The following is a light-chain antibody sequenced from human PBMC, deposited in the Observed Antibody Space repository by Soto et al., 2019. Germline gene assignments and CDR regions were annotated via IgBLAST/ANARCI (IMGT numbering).Light chain of an antibody. V-gene: IGKV3-20*01. Sequence: EIVLTQSPDTLSLSPGERATLSCRASQSFSDNYLAWYQQKPGQAPRLLIYGTSTRATGIPDRFSGRVSGTDFTLTISRLEPEDIAVYYCQQYGNSPETFGQGTKVEI. CDR1: QSFSDNY. CDR2: GTS. J-gene: IGKJ1*01. CDR3: QQYGNSPET.